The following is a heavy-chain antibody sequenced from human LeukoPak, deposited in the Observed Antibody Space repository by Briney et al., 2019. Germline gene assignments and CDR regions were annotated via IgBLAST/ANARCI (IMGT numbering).Heavy chain of an antibody. CDR1: GFTFSAYS. D-gene: IGHD6-19*01. CDR3: TRAQPSSGWGFAS. CDR2: INGRGFSI. J-gene: IGHJ4*02. Sequence: GGSLRLSCATSGFTFSAYSMNWVRHAPGKGLEWVANINGRGFSIHYADSIKGRFPISRDNTKDLLYLQMTSLRTDDTALYYCTRAQPSSGWGFASWGRGTLVIVSS. V-gene: IGHV3-21*06.